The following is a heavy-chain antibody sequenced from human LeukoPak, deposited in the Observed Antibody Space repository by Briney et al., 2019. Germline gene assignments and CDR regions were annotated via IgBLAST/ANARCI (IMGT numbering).Heavy chain of an antibody. D-gene: IGHD1-26*01. CDR3: ARGEEGRFYYYYGMDV. J-gene: IGHJ6*02. CDR1: GGSISSYY. CDR2: IYYSGST. V-gene: IGHV4-59*01. Sequence: SETLSLTCTVSGGSISSYYWSWIRQPPGKGLEWIGYIYYSGSTNYNPSLKSRVTISVDTPKNQFSLKLSSVTAADTAVYYCARGEEGRFYYYYGMDVWGQGTTVTVSS.